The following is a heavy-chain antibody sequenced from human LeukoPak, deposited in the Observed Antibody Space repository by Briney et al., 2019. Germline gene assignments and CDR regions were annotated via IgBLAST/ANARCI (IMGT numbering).Heavy chain of an antibody. CDR3: ARDPGNYGSGSYRTKNWFDP. J-gene: IGHJ5*02. V-gene: IGHV1-69*04. CDR1: GGTFSSYA. D-gene: IGHD3-10*01. Sequence: SVKVSCKASGGTFSSYAISWVRHAPGQGLEWMGRIIPILGIANYAQKFQGRVTITADKSTSTAYMELSSLRSEDTAVYYCARDPGNYGSGSYRTKNWFDPWGQGTLVTVSS. CDR2: IIPILGIA.